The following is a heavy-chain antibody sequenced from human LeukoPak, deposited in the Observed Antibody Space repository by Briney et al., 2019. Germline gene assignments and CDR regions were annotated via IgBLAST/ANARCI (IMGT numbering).Heavy chain of an antibody. J-gene: IGHJ6*03. CDR1: GDTFNNYA. Sequence: AASVKVSCKASGDTFNNYAISWLRQAPGQGLEWMGGIIPFLATPSYAQKFQGRVSLTADESTSTVYMELSSLTSEDTAVYYCAKSLSSCSRASCPSPYYYYYMDVWGKGTTVTVSS. V-gene: IGHV1-69*13. CDR3: AKSLSSCSRASCPSPYYYYYMDV. CDR2: IIPFLATP. D-gene: IGHD2-2*01.